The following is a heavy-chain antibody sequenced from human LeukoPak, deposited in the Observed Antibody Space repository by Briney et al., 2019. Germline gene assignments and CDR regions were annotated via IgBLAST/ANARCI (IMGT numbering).Heavy chain of an antibody. V-gene: IGHV1-46*01. CDR2: INPSGGST. D-gene: IGHD6-19*01. CDR1: GYTFTSYY. CDR3: AREGIAVAGKRGGYFDY. J-gene: IGHJ4*02. Sequence: ASVKLSCKASGYTFTSYYMHWVRQAPGQGLEWMGKINPSGGSTSYAQKFQGRVTMTRDTSTSTVYMELSSLRSEDTAVYYCAREGIAVAGKRGGYFDYWGQGTLVTVSS.